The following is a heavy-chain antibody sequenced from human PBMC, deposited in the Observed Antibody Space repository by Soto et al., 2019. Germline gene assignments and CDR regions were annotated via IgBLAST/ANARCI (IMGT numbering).Heavy chain of an antibody. Sequence: SETLSLTCTVSGGSINSGGYSWTWIRQPPGKGLEWIGFIYHTGTTYYNPSLKSRVTISVDRSKNQFSLKLNSVTAADTAVYYCARSIDPWGQGTLVTVSS. CDR2: IYHTGTT. CDR3: ARSIDP. CDR1: GGSINSGGYS. J-gene: IGHJ5*02. V-gene: IGHV4-30-2*01.